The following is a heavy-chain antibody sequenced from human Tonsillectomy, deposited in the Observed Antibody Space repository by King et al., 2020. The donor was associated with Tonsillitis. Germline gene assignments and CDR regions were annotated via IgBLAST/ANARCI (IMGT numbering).Heavy chain of an antibody. CDR3: ARDVARGYSGYDSFDY. CDR2: ISAYSGYT. J-gene: IGHJ4*02. V-gene: IGHV1-18*04. Sequence: QLVQSGAEVKKPGASVKVSCKASGYTFTSYGFSWVRQAPGQGLDWVGWISAYSGYTKYAQKLQGRVTMTTDTSTSTAYMELRSLRSDDTAVYYCARDVARGYSGYDSFDYWGQGTLVTVSS. CDR1: GYTFTSYG. D-gene: IGHD5-12*01.